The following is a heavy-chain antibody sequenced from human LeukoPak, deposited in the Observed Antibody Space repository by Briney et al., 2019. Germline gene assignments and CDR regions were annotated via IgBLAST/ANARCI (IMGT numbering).Heavy chain of an antibody. CDR3: ARYVPVKTGPTRASFDY. CDR1: GGSFNDYD. V-gene: IGHV4-34*01. CDR2: INESGAT. D-gene: IGHD1-1*01. J-gene: IGHJ4*02. Sequence: SETLSLTCSVYGGSFNDYDWSWVRQAPGRGLQWIGEINESGATNCDPSLKSRVTMSIDTSKSQFSLSLRSVTAADTAVYFCARYVPVKTGPTRASFDYWGQGILVGVSS.